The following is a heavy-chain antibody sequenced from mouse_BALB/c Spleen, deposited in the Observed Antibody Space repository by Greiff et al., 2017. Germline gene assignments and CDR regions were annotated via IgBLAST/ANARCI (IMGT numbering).Heavy chain of an antibody. D-gene: IGHD2-14*01. V-gene: IGHV5-4*02. J-gene: IGHJ4*01. CDR3: ARDEEDYRYDGYAMDY. CDR1: GFTFSDYY. CDR2: ISDGGSYT. Sequence: EVKLMESGGGLVKPGGSLKLSCAASGFTFSDYYMYWVRQTPEKRLEWVATISDGGSYTYYPDSVKGRFTISRDNAKNNLYLQMSSLKSEDTAMYYCARDEEDYRYDGYAMDYWGQGTSVTVSS.